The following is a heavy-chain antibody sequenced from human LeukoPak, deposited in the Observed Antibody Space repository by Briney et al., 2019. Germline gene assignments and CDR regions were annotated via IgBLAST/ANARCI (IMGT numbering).Heavy chain of an antibody. V-gene: IGHV3-23*01. CDR1: GFTFSSYS. CDR2: IGGGGDSP. Sequence: PGGSLRLSCAASGFTFSSYSMNWVRQAPGEGLEWVSGIGGGGDSPDYADSVKGRFTISRDNSKNTVYLQMNSLRAEDTAVYYCAKDLRGYYRPIDYWGQGTLVTVSS. J-gene: IGHJ4*02. D-gene: IGHD3-10*01. CDR3: AKDLRGYYRPIDY.